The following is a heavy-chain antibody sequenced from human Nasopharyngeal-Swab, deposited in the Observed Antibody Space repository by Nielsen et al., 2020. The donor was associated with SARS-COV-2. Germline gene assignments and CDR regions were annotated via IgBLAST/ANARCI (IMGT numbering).Heavy chain of an antibody. J-gene: IGHJ6*02. CDR1: GFTFSSYA. V-gene: IGHV3-23*01. Sequence: GESLKISCAASGFTFSSYAMSWVRQAPGKGLEWVSAISGSGGSTYYADPVKGRFTISRDNSKNTLYLQMNSLRAEDTAVYYCAREHDYGDPTSYGMDVWGQGTTVTVSS. D-gene: IGHD4-17*01. CDR2: ISGSGGST. CDR3: AREHDYGDPTSYGMDV.